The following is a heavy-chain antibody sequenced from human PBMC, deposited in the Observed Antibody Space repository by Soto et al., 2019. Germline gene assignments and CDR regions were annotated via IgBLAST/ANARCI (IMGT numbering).Heavy chain of an antibody. CDR2: IYYSGST. Sequence: QVQLQESGPGLVKPSQTLSLTCTVSGVSISSGGYYWSWIRQHPGKGLEWIGYIYYSGSTYYNPSLKSRVTISVDTSKNQFSLKLSSVTAADTAVYYCARERYGSGSYFDYWGQGTLVTVSS. J-gene: IGHJ4*02. CDR3: ARERYGSGSYFDY. D-gene: IGHD3-10*01. V-gene: IGHV4-31*03. CDR1: GVSISSGGYY.